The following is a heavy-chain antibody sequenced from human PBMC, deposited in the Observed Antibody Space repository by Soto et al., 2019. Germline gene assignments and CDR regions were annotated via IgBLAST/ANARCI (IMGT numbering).Heavy chain of an antibody. V-gene: IGHV4-61*01. CDR2: IYYSGST. CDR1: GGSVSSGSYY. J-gene: IGHJ4*02. Sequence: SETLSLTCTVSGGSVSSGSYYWSWIRQPPGKGLEWIGYIYYSGSTNYNPSLKSRVTISVDTSKNQFSLKLSSVTAADTAVYYCAREDDIVGATIIDYWGQGTLVTVSS. D-gene: IGHD1-26*01. CDR3: AREDDIVGATIIDY.